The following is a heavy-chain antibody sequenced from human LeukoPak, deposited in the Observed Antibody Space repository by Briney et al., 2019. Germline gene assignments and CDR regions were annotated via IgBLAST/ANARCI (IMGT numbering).Heavy chain of an antibody. CDR1: GYSFTSYW. Sequence: GESLKISCKGSGYSFTSYWISWVRQMPGKGPEWMGRIDPSDSYTNYSPSFQGHVTISADKSISTAYLQWSSLKASDTAMYYCARLTYYYDSSGYLDFDYWGQGTLVTVSS. CDR3: ARLTYYYDSSGYLDFDY. CDR2: IDPSDSYT. J-gene: IGHJ4*02. D-gene: IGHD3-22*01. V-gene: IGHV5-10-1*01.